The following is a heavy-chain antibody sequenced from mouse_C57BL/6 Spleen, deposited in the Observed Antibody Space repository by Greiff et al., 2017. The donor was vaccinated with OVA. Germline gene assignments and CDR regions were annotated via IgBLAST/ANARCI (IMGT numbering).Heavy chain of an antibody. V-gene: IGHV1-80*01. D-gene: IGHD4-1*01. Sequence: QVQLKQSGAELVKPGASVKISCKASGYAFSSYWMNWVKQRPGKGLEWIGQIYPGDGDTTYNGKFKGKATLTADKSSSTAYMQLSSLTSEDSACYFCARGGIGLGRGYFDYWGQGTTLTVSS. CDR1: GYAFSSYW. J-gene: IGHJ2*01. CDR3: ARGGIGLGRGYFDY. CDR2: IYPGDGDT.